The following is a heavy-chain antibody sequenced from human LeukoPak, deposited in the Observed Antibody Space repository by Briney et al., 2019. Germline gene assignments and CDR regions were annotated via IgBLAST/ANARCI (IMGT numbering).Heavy chain of an antibody. CDR1: GFTFSGYG. Sequence: GGSLRLSCAASGFTFSGYGMHWVRQAPGKGLVWVSRINSDGSSTRYADSVKGRFTISRDNAENTLYLQMNSLRAEDTAVYYCTRSHYYDSSVYYYYYGLDVWGQGTTVTVSS. CDR3: TRSHYYDSSVYYYYYGLDV. J-gene: IGHJ6*02. V-gene: IGHV3-74*01. CDR2: INSDGSST. D-gene: IGHD3-22*01.